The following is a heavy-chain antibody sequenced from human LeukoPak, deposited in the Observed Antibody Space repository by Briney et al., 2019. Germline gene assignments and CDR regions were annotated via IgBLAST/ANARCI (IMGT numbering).Heavy chain of an antibody. V-gene: IGHV1-69*05. Sequence: ASVKVSCKASGGTFSSYAISWVRQAPGQGLEWMGGIIPIFGTANYAQKFQGRVTITTDESTSTAYMELSSLRSEDTAVYYCARAVPAASLYYYYYMDVWGKGTTVTVSS. D-gene: IGHD2-2*01. J-gene: IGHJ6*03. CDR2: IIPIFGTA. CDR1: GGTFSSYA. CDR3: ARAVPAASLYYYYYMDV.